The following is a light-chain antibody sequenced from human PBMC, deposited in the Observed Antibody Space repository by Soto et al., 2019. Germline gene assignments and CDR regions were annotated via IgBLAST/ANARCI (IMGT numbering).Light chain of an antibody. Sequence: EKALSQTPATWSSSPGEKAIRSCRASQSVSSYLAWYQQKPGQAPRLLIYDASNRATGIPARFSGSGSGTDFTLTISSLEPEDFAVYYCQQRSNWLLTFGGGTKVDI. CDR1: QSVSSY. J-gene: IGKJ4*01. V-gene: IGKV3-11*01. CDR3: QQRSNWLLT. CDR2: DAS.